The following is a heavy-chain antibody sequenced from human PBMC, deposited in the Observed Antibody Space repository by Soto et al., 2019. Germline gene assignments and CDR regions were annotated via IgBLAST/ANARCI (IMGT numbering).Heavy chain of an antibody. Sequence: DVQLVESGGGLVQPGRSLRLSCAASGFSFDDYSMHWVRQAPGKGLEWVSGITWNSDSIGYGVSVRGRFTISRDNAKNPLYLQMTSLRAEDPALYYCLKVKVTLYYGMDVWGQGTTVTVSS. D-gene: IGHD5-18*01. CDR3: LKVKVTLYYGMDV. V-gene: IGHV3-9*01. J-gene: IGHJ6*02. CDR1: GFSFDDYS. CDR2: ITWNSDSI.